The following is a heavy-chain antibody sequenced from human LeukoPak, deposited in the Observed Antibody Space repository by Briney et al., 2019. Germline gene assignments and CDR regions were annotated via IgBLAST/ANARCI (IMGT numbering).Heavy chain of an antibody. CDR1: GGTFSSYA. CDR2: VSGDNGKT. J-gene: IGHJ4*02. D-gene: IGHD1-26*01. Sequence: ASVKVSCKASGGTFSSYAISWVRQAPGQGLEWMGWVSGDNGKTNYAQNFQGRLTMTTDTSTSTVYMELRSLRSDDTAVYYCARDPSGGTTTFDYWGQGTLVTVSS. V-gene: IGHV1-18*01. CDR3: ARDPSGGTTTFDY.